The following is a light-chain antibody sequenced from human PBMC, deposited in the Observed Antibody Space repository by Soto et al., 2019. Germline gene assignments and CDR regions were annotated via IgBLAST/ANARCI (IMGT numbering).Light chain of an antibody. J-gene: IGKJ1*01. Sequence: TVMTQSPVTLSVSLGERATLSCRASQNVATNMAWYQQKPGRPPKLLVYGACIRTPGVPARFSGSGSETQFTLTIDVLQSENFGIYYCHQYNTGLRTFGRGTRVEV. CDR3: HQYNTGLRT. CDR2: GAC. CDR1: QNVATN. V-gene: IGKV3D-15*03.